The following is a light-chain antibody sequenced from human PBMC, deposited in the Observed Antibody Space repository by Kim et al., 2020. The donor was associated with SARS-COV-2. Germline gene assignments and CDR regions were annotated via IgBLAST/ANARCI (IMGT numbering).Light chain of an antibody. CDR1: NIGSKS. CDR2: YDS. V-gene: IGLV3-21*01. Sequence: SYELTQPPSVSVAPGKTARITCGGNNIGSKSVHWYQQKPGQAPVLVIYYDSDRPSGIPERFSGSNSGNTATLTISRVEAGDEADYYCQVWGSYVVFGGGTKLTVL. J-gene: IGLJ2*01. CDR3: QVWGSYVV.